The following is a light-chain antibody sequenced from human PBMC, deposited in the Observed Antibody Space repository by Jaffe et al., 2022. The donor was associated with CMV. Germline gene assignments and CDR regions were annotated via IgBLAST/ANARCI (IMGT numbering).Light chain of an antibody. J-gene: IGLJ2*01. V-gene: IGLV3-1*01. CDR3: QTWNGNTVV. CDR2: QDT. CDR1: KLGNKY. Sequence: SYELRQPPSVPVSPGQTASIACSGDKLGNKYASWYQQKPGQSPVLVIYQDTKRPSGIPERFSGSNSGNTATLTIRETQAMDEADYFCQTWNGNTVVFGGGTKLTVL.